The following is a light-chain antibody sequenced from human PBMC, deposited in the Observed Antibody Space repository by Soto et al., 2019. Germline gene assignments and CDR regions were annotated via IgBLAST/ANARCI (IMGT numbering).Light chain of an antibody. Sequence: EIVMTQFPATLSVSPGERATLSCRASQSVSSNLVWYQQKPGQPPRLLIYGASTRATGIPARFSGSGSGTEFTLTINSLQSEDFAVYYCQQYNSWPETFGQGTKVEIK. CDR1: QSVSSN. V-gene: IGKV3-15*01. J-gene: IGKJ1*01. CDR3: QQYNSWPET. CDR2: GAS.